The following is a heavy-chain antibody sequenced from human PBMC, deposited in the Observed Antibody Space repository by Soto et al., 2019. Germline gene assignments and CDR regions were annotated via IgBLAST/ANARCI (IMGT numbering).Heavy chain of an antibody. CDR1: GGTFSSSA. CDR3: ARAPTIRDGYSGY. J-gene: IGHJ4*02. D-gene: IGHD5-18*01. V-gene: IGHV1-69*13. Sequence: SVKVSCKASGGTFSSSAISWVRQAPGQGLEWMGGIIPIFGTANYAQKFQGRVTITADESTSTAYMELSSLRSEDTAVYYCARAPTIRDGYSGYWGQGTLVTVSS. CDR2: IIPIFGTA.